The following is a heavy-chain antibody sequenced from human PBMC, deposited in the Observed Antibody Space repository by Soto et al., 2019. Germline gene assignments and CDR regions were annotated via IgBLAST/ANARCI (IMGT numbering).Heavy chain of an antibody. CDR1: GGSISSSSYY. J-gene: IGHJ5*02. CDR2: IYYSGST. D-gene: IGHD1-7*01. Sequence: SETLSLTCTVSGGSISSSSYYWGWIRQPPGKGLEWIGSIYYSGSTYYNPSLKSRVTISVDTSKNQFSLKLSSVTAADTAVYYCARHHGSYNWNYFLYWFDPWGQGTLVTVSS. V-gene: IGHV4-39*01. CDR3: ARHHGSYNWNYFLYWFDP.